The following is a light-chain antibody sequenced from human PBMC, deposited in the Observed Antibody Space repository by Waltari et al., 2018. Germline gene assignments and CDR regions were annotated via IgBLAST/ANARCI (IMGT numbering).Light chain of an antibody. J-gene: IGLJ2*01. V-gene: IGLV2-23*01. Sequence: QSALTQPASVSGSPGQSITISCTGTSSDGGSYNLVSWYQQHPGKAPQLIICEGSKRPSGVSNRFSGSKFGNTASLTISGLQAEDEADYYCCSYAAYSPVLFGGGTKVTVL. CDR2: EGS. CDR1: SSDGGSYNL. CDR3: CSYAAYSPVL.